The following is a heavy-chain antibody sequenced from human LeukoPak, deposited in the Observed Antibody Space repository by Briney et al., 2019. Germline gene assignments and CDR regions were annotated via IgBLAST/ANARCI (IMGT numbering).Heavy chain of an antibody. J-gene: IGHJ4*02. CDR3: SFSSGWYVPFDY. CDR1: GGSISGSY. D-gene: IGHD6-19*01. CDR2: IYYSGST. V-gene: IGHV4-59*01. Sequence: SETLSLTCTVSGGSISGSYWSWLRQPPGKGLEWLGYIYYSGSTNYNPSLKSRVTISVDTSKNQFSLKLSSVTAADTAVYYCSFSSGWYVPFDYWGQGTLVTVSS.